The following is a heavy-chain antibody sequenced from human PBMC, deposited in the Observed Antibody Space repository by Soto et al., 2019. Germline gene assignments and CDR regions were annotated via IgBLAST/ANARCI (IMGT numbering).Heavy chain of an antibody. CDR1: GGSFSGYY. J-gene: IGHJ5*02. CDR2: INHSGST. D-gene: IGHD3-10*01. CDR3: ARGSAYYYGSGSYSNNWFDP. V-gene: IGHV4-34*01. Sequence: SETLSLTCAVYGGSFSGYYWSWIRQPPGKGLEWIGEINHSGSTNYNPSLKSRVTISVDTSKNQFSLKLSSVTAADTAVYYCARGSAYYYGSGSYSNNWFDPWGQGTLVTVSS.